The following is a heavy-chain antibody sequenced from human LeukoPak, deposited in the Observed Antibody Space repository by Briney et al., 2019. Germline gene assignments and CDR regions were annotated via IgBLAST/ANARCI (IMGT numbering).Heavy chain of an antibody. CDR1: GGSISSSNW. Sequence: SETLSLTCAVSGGSISSSNWWSWVRQPPGKGLECIGEIYHSGSTNYNPSLKSRVTISVDKSKNQFSLKLSSVTAADTAVYYCASVLRYFDWSDYWGQGTLVTVSS. CDR3: ASVLRYFDWSDY. CDR2: IYHSGST. J-gene: IGHJ4*02. D-gene: IGHD3-9*01. V-gene: IGHV4-4*02.